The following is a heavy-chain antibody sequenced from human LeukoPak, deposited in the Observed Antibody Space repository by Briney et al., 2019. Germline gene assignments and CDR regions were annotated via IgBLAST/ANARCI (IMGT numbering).Heavy chain of an antibody. D-gene: IGHD6-13*01. CDR3: ARHKAAAAGTYDY. Sequence: SETLSLTCAVYGGSFSGYYWSWIRQPPGKRLEWIGEINHSGSTNYNPSLKSRVTISVDTSKNQFSLKLSSVTAADTAVYYCARHKAAAAGTYDYWGQGTLVTVSS. CDR2: INHSGST. J-gene: IGHJ4*02. V-gene: IGHV4-34*01. CDR1: GGSFSGYY.